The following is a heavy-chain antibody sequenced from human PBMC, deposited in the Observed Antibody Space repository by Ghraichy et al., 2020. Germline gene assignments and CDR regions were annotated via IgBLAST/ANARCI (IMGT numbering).Heavy chain of an antibody. CDR2: INHSGST. D-gene: IGHD2-2*01. CDR3: ARFPRGPIVVVPAAMRYYYGMDV. Sequence: SETLSLTCAVYGGSFSGYYWSWIRQPPGKGLEWIGEINHSGSTNYNPSLKSRVTISVDTSKNQFSLKLSSVTAADTAVYYCARFPRGPIVVVPAAMRYYYGMDVWGQGTTVTVSS. V-gene: IGHV4-34*01. CDR1: GGSFSGYY. J-gene: IGHJ6*02.